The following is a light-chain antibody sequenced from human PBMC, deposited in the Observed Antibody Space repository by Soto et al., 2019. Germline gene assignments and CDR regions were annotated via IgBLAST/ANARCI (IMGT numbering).Light chain of an antibody. CDR3: ASYTSSSTSVI. CDR1: SSDVGGYKY. J-gene: IGLJ2*01. Sequence: QSVLTQPASVSGSPGQSITISCTGTSSDVGGYKYVSWYQQHPDKAPKLIIFEVSNRPSGISTRFSGSKSGNTASLTISWLQAEDEADYYCASYTSSSTSVIFGRGTKLTVL. CDR2: EVS. V-gene: IGLV2-14*01.